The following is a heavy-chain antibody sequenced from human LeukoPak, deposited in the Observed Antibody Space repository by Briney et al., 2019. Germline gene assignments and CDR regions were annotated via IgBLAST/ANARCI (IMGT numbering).Heavy chain of an antibody. CDR2: MNPNSGNT. Sequence: ASVTVSCKASGYTFPRYDINWVRLATGRGLEWMGLMNPNSGNTCYAQNSQGRVTMTRNTSITTAYMELSSLRSEDTAVYYCAREGNYDSLDYWGQGTLVTVSS. CDR1: GYTFPRYD. J-gene: IGHJ4*02. D-gene: IGHD3-3*01. CDR3: AREGNYDSLDY. V-gene: IGHV1-8*01.